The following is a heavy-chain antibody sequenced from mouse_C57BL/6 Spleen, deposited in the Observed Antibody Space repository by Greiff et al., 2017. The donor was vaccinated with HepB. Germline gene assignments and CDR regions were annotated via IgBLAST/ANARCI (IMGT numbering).Heavy chain of an antibody. CDR1: GYTFTSYW. Sequence: VQLQQPGAELVRPGSSVKLSCKASGYTFTSYWMHWVKQRPIQGLEWIGNIDPSDSETHYNQKFKDKATLPVDKSSSTAYMQLSSLTSENSAVDYCARGGRSAYWGQGTLVTVSS. J-gene: IGHJ3*01. CDR3: ARGGRSAY. CDR2: IDPSDSET. D-gene: IGHD1-1*01. V-gene: IGHV1-52*01.